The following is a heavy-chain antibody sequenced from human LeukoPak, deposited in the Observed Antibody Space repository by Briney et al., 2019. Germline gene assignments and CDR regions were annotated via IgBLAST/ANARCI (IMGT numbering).Heavy chain of an antibody. J-gene: IGHJ4*02. CDR3: ARGVYIAAAQYGY. CDR2: IYYSGST. D-gene: IGHD6-13*01. CDR1: GGSITGYY. Sequence: PSATLSLTCTVSGGSITGYYWNWIRQPPGKGLEWIGYIYYSGSTNYNPSLKSRVTISVDTSKNQFSLKLNSVTAADTAVYYCARGVYIAAAQYGYWGQGTLVTVSS. V-gene: IGHV4-59*01.